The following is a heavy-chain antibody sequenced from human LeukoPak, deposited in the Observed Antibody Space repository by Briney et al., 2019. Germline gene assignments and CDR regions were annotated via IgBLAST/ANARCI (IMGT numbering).Heavy chain of an antibody. CDR1: GYTFTGYY. V-gene: IGHV1-8*02. D-gene: IGHD2-15*01. Sequence: ASVKVSCKASGYTFTGYYMHWVRQATGQGLEWMGWMNPNSGNTGYAQKFQGRVTMTRNTSISTAYMELSSLRSEDTAVYYCASRYCSGGSCFSWGQGTLVTVSS. J-gene: IGHJ5*02. CDR2: MNPNSGNT. CDR3: ASRYCSGGSCFS.